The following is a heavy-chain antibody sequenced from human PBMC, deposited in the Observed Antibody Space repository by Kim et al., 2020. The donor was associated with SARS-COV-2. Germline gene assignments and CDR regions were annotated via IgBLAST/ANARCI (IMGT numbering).Heavy chain of an antibody. CDR1: GGSFSGYY. D-gene: IGHD3-9*01. V-gene: IGHV4-34*01. CDR2: INHSGST. Sequence: SETLSLTCAVYGGSFSGYYWSWIRQPPGKGLEWIGEINHSGSTNYNPSLKSRVTISVDTSKNQFSLKLSSVTAADTAVYYCARYYDILTGYYNSCMDVWGQGTTVTVSS. J-gene: IGHJ6*02. CDR3: ARYYDILTGYYNSCMDV.